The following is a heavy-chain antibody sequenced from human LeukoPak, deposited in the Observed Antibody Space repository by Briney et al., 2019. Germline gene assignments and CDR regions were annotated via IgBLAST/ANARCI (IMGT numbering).Heavy chain of an antibody. CDR3: ASRCSHSSCVYSDYGLDV. D-gene: IGHD2-15*01. CDR2: INWDGAST. J-gene: IGHJ6*02. CDR1: GFNFYDFT. V-gene: IGHV3-43*01. Sequence: GGSLRLSCAASGFNFYDFTLHWVRHLPGKGLEWVSLINWDGASTSYADSVKGRFTISRDNVKNSLYLQMNSLSAEDTALYYCASRCSHSSCVYSDYGLDVWGQGTTVTVSS.